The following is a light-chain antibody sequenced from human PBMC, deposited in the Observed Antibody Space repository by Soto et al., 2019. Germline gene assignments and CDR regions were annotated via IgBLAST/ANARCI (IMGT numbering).Light chain of an antibody. CDR1: QSVSSN. V-gene: IGKV3-15*01. CDR2: GAS. CDR3: QQYFNWPPIT. J-gene: IGKJ4*01. Sequence: EIVLTQSPATLSVSPGERATLSCRASQSVSSNLAWYQQKPGQAPRLLMFGASTRATNIPARFSGSGSGTEFTLTISSLQSEDFAVYYCQQYFNWPPITFGGGNKVEI.